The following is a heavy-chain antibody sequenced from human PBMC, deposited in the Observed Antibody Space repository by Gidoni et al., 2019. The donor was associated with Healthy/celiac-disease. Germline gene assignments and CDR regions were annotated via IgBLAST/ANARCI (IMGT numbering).Heavy chain of an antibody. CDR2: IIPIFGTA. CDR1: GGTFSSYA. CDR3: ARWRSIVGPHSYYYGMDV. J-gene: IGHJ6*02. D-gene: IGHD1-26*01. V-gene: IGHV1-69*01. Sequence: QVQLVQSGAEVKKPGSSVKVSCKASGGTFSSYANSWVRQAPGQGLEWMGGIIPIFGTANYAQKFQGRVTITADESTSTAYMELSSLRSEDTAVYYCARWRSIVGPHSYYYGMDVWGQGTTVTVSS.